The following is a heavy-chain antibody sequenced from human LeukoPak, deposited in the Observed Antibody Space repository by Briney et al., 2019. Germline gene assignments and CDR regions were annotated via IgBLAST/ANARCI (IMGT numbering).Heavy chain of an antibody. CDR3: ARVTGGKLVTEGWFDP. J-gene: IGHJ5*02. D-gene: IGHD6-13*01. V-gene: IGHV4-59*08. Sequence: SETLSLTCTVSGGSISSYYWSWIRQPPGKGLEWIGYIYYSGSTNYNPSLKSRVTISVDTSKNQFSLKLSSVTAADTAVYYCARVTGGKLVTEGWFDPWGQGTLVTVSS. CDR2: IYYSGST. CDR1: GGSISSYY.